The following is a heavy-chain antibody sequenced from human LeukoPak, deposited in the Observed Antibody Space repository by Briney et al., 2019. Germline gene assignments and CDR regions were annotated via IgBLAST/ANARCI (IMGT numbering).Heavy chain of an antibody. CDR1: GFTFSSYS. J-gene: IGHJ4*02. V-gene: IGHV3-21*01. CDR2: ISSSSTYK. Sequence: GGSLRLSCAASGFTFSSYSMNWVRQAPGKGLEWVSCISSSSTYKYYADSIKGRFTISRDNAKNSLYLQMNSLRAEDTAVYYCAREISLQEPRPYFDYWGQGTLVTVSS. D-gene: IGHD5-24*01. CDR3: AREISLQEPRPYFDY.